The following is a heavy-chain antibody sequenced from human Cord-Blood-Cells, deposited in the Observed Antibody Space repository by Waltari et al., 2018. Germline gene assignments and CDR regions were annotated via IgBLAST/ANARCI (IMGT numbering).Heavy chain of an antibody. V-gene: IGHV3-53*01. CDR2: IYSGGST. Sequence: EVQLVESGGGLIQPGGSLRLSCAASGFTVSSNYMSWVRQAPGNGLEWVSVIYSGGSTYYADSVKGRFTISRDNAKNTLYLQMNSLRAEDTAVYYCAREGGDSSSSGFDYWGQGTLVTVSS. J-gene: IGHJ4*02. CDR1: GFTVSSNY. D-gene: IGHD6-6*01. CDR3: AREGGDSSSSGFDY.